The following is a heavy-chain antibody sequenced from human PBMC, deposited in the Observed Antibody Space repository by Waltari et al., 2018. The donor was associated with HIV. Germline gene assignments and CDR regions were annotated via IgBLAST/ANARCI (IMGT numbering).Heavy chain of an antibody. CDR1: GFTFSNHG. D-gene: IGHD3-10*01. CDR2: LSYDGSDK. J-gene: IGHJ6*02. V-gene: IGHV3-33*05. CDR3: ARRGVLTYYYTMDV. Sequence: QVQLVESGGGVVPPGRSLRLSCAASGFTFSNHGMHWLRQAPGKGLEWVAVLSYDGSDKYYADSVRGRFTISRDNSKNTLYLQMNNLRAEDTAVYFCARRGVLTYYYTMDVWGQGTTVTVSS.